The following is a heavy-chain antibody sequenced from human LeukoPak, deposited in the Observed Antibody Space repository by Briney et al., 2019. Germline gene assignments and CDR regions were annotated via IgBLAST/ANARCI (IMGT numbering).Heavy chain of an antibody. D-gene: IGHD4-17*01. J-gene: IGHJ5*02. Sequence: PSETLSLTCSVSGVSISTSTNYWAWIRQPPGKGLEWLGSMFYRGSTYYNPSLKSRATMSLDSSKNQFSLRLTSVTAADMAVYYCAMQVGIYGDYNNWFDPWGQGARVTVSS. V-gene: IGHV4-39*01. CDR3: AMQVGIYGDYNNWFDP. CDR2: MFYRGST. CDR1: GVSISTSTNY.